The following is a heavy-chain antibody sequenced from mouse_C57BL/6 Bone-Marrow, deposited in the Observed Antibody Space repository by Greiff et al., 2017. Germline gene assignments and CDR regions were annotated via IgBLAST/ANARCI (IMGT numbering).Heavy chain of an antibody. J-gene: IGHJ3*01. V-gene: IGHV2-6*01. CDR3: ASVGGYGGFAY. Sequence: LVAPSQSLSITCTVSGFSLTSYGVDWARQSPGKGLEWLGVIWGVGSTNYNSALKSRLSISKDNSKSQVFLKMNSLQTDDTAMYYCASVGGYGGFAYWGQGTLVTVSA. CDR2: IWGVGST. D-gene: IGHD2-2*01. CDR1: GFSLTSYG.